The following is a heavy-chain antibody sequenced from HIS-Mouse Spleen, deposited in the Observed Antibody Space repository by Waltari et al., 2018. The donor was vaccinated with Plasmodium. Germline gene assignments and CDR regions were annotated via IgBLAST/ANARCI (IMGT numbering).Heavy chain of an antibody. CDR2: IYHSGST. CDR1: GGSFSCYY. D-gene: IGHD3-10*01. J-gene: IGHJ2*01. Sequence: QVQLQQWGAGLLKPSEPLSLTCAVYGGSFSCYYWSWIRQPPGKGLEWIGEIYHSGSTNYNPSLKSRVTISVDTSKNQFSLKLSSVTAADTAVYYCARGRVLGTSSGYFDLWGRGTLVTVSS. CDR3: ARGRVLGTSSGYFDL. V-gene: IGHV4-34*01.